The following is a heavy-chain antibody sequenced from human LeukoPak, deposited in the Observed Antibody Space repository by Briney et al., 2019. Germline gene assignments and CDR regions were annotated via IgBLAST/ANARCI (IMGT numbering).Heavy chain of an antibody. CDR2: ISSSSTYI. CDR1: GFTFSTYS. D-gene: IGHD3-3*01. V-gene: IGHV3-21*01. J-gene: IGHJ4*02. CDR3: ARHGLGFLEWTIDY. Sequence: GGSLRLSCAASGFTFSTYSMNWVRQAPGKGLEWVSSISSSSTYIYYADSLKGRFTISRDNAKNSLYLQVNSLRAEDTALYYCARHGLGFLEWTIDYWGQGTLVTVSS.